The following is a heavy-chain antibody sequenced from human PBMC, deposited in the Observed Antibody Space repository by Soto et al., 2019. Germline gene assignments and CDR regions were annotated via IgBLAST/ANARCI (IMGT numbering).Heavy chain of an antibody. J-gene: IGHJ3*02. Sequence: GGSLRLSCAASEFTFTKSWMSWVRQAPGKGLEWVANIKEDGSKKYYVDSVKCRFTISRDNAKNSLYLQMNSLRVEDTAVYYCARDAFDIWGQGTMVTVSS. V-gene: IGHV3-7*01. CDR3: ARDAFDI. CDR1: EFTFTKSW. CDR2: IKEDGSKK.